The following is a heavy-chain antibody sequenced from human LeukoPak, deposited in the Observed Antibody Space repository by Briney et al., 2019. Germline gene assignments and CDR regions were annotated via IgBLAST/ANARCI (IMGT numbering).Heavy chain of an antibody. CDR1: GFTFSSYS. V-gene: IGHV3-48*01. J-gene: IGHJ4*02. D-gene: IGHD6-19*01. CDR2: IGTSGNTI. Sequence: PGGSLRLSCAASGFTFSSYSMNWVRQAPGKGLEWVSFIGTSGNTIYYADSVKGRFTVSRDNAKNSLYLQMNSLRVEDTAVYYCARDQWLDYWGQGTLVTVSS. CDR3: ARDQWLDY.